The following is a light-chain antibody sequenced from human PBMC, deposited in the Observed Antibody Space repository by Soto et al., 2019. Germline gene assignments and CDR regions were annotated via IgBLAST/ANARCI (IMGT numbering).Light chain of an antibody. J-gene: IGKJ1*01. V-gene: IGKV1-39*01. CDR2: LSS. CDR1: QSIGSY. CDR3: QQTYTTPVT. Sequence: DIQMTQSPSSLSASVGDRVTITCRASQSIGSYLSWSQQKPGKAPKLLIYLSSTLQSGVPSRFSGSGSGTDFTRTISSLQPEDFATYYCQQTYTTPVTFGQGTKVEVK.